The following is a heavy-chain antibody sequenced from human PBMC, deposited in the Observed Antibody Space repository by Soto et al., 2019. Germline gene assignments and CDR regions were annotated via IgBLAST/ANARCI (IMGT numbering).Heavy chain of an antibody. J-gene: IGHJ6*02. Sequence: PGKVSCKASGFTFTSSAVQWGRQARGQRPEWIGWIVVGSGNTNYAQKFQERVTITRDMSTSTAYMELSSLRSEDTAVYYCAAAPVIVLVPAYYYGMDVWGQGTTVTVSS. D-gene: IGHD2-2*01. CDR3: AAAPVIVLVPAYYYGMDV. CDR1: GFTFTSSA. CDR2: IVVGSGNT. V-gene: IGHV1-58*01.